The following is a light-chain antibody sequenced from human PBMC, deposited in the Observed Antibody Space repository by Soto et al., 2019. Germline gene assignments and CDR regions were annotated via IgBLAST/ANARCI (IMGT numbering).Light chain of an antibody. CDR3: QQYGSSLIT. CDR1: QSVSSSY. CDR2: GAS. J-gene: IGKJ5*01. V-gene: IGKV3-20*01. Sequence: EIVLTQSPGTLSLSPCERATLSASASQSVSSSYLAWYQQKPGQAPRLLIYGASSRATGIPDRFSGSGSGTDFTLTISRLEPGDFAVYYCQQYGSSLITFGQGTRLEIK.